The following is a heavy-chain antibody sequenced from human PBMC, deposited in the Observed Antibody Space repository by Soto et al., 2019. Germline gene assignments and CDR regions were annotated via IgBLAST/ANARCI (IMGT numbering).Heavy chain of an antibody. CDR2: IIPIFGTA. J-gene: IGHJ5*02. Sequence: QVQLVQSGAEVKKPGSSVKVSCTASGGTFSSYAISWVRQAPGQGLEWMGGIIPIFGTANYAQKFQGRVTITADESTSTAYMELSSLRSEDTAVYYCARAEVQMVRGVPNWFAPWGQGTLVAVSS. CDR3: ARAEVQMVRGVPNWFAP. V-gene: IGHV1-69*01. D-gene: IGHD3-10*01. CDR1: GGTFSSYA.